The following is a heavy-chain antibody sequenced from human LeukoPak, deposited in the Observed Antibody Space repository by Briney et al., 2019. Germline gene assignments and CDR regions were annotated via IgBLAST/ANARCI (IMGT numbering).Heavy chain of an antibody. V-gene: IGHV3-74*01. J-gene: IGHJ4*02. D-gene: IGHD4-17*01. CDR1: GFTFTNYA. CDR2: INTDGSST. CDR3: ARGLPTDYFDY. Sequence: GGSLRLSCETSGFTFTNYAMSWVRQAPGKGLEWVSRINTDGSSTSYADSVKGRFTISRDNAKNTLYLQMNSLRAEDTAVYYCARGLPTDYFDYWGQGTLVTVSS.